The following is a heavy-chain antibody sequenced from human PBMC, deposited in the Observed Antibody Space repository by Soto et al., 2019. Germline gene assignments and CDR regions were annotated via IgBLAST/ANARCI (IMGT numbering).Heavy chain of an antibody. V-gene: IGHV4-59*01. Sequence: ETLSLTCTVSGGSISSYYWSWIRQPPGKGLEWIGYIYYSGSTNYNPSLKSRVTISVDTSKNQFSLKLSSVTAADTAVYYCASASYDSSGYYYKWGYFDYWGQGTLVTVS. CDR2: IYYSGST. CDR1: GGSISSYY. CDR3: ASASYDSSGYYYKWGYFDY. D-gene: IGHD3-22*01. J-gene: IGHJ4*02.